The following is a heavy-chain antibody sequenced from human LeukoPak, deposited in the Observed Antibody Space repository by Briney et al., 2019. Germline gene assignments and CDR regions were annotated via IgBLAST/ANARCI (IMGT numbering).Heavy chain of an antibody. Sequence: GGSLRLSCAASGFTFSSYAMHWVRQAPGKGLEWVAVISYDGSNKYYADSVKGRFTISRDNSKNTLYLQMNSLRAEDTAVYYCARAHEYSSSGVDYWGQGTLVTVSS. CDR3: ARAHEYSSSGVDY. V-gene: IGHV3-30-3*01. D-gene: IGHD6-6*01. CDR1: GFTFSSYA. J-gene: IGHJ4*02. CDR2: ISYDGSNK.